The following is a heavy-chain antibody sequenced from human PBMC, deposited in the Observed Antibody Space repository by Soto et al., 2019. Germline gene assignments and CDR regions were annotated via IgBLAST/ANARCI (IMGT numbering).Heavy chain of an antibody. Sequence: GESLKISCKGSGYSFTSYWIGWVRQMPVKGLEWMGIIYPGDSDTRYSPSFQGQVTISADKSISTAYLQWSSLKASDTAMYYCARLRFLEWAHYYYYMDVWGKGTTVTVSS. J-gene: IGHJ6*03. CDR1: GYSFTSYW. CDR2: IYPGDSDT. D-gene: IGHD3-3*01. V-gene: IGHV5-51*01. CDR3: ARLRFLEWAHYYYYMDV.